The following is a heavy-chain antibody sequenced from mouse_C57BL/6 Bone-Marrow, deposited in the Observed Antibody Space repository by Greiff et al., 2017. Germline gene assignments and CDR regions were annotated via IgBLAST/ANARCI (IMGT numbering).Heavy chain of an antibody. J-gene: IGHJ3*01. V-gene: IGHV1-81*01. CDR3: ARGRVVAKGEAWFAY. Sequence: VQLQQSGAELARPGASVKLSCKASGYTFTSYGIRWVKQRTGQGLEWIGEIYPRSGNTYYNEKFKGKATLTADKSSSTAYMELSSLTSEDSAVYFCARGRVVAKGEAWFAYWGQGTLVTVSA. D-gene: IGHD1-1*01. CDR2: IYPRSGNT. CDR1: GYTFTSYG.